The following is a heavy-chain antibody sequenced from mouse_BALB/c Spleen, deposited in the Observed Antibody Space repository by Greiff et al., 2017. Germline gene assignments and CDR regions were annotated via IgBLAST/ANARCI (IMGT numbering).Heavy chain of an antibody. CDR2: ILPGSGST. CDR3: ASYYYGSRAWFAY. V-gene: IGHV1-9*01. J-gene: IGHJ3*01. CDR1: GYTFSSYW. D-gene: IGHD1-1*01. Sequence: VQLQQSGAELMKPGASVKISCKATGYTFSSYWIEWVKQRPGHGLEWIGEILPGSGSTNYNEKFKGKATFTADTSSNTAYMQLSSLTSEDSAVYYCASYYYGSRAWFAYWGQGTLVTVSA.